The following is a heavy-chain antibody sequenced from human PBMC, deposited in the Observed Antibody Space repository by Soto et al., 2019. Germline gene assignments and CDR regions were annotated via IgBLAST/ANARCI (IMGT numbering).Heavy chain of an antibody. D-gene: IGHD2-15*01. CDR3: AKGEWSYCRGGSCYYFDY. CDR2: INAGNGNT. Sequence: QVQLVQSGSELKKPGASVKVSCKASGYTFTRYAMHWVRQAPGQRLEWMGWINAGNGNTKYSQKFQGRFTITRDTSASTADMELSSLRSEDTAVYYCAKGEWSYCRGGSCYYFDYWGQGTVVTVSS. CDR1: GYTFTRYA. J-gene: IGHJ4*02. V-gene: IGHV1-3*01.